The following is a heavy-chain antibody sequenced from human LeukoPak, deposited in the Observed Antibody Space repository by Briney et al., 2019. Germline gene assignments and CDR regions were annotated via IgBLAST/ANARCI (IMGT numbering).Heavy chain of an antibody. CDR3: ARGVQPLAANTLAY. CDR1: GFTPITND. CDR2: LYSDGNT. Sequence: PGGSLRLSSAASGFTPITNDMTWGPEAPGKGVEWVAVLYSDGNTKYADPVQGRLTISRDNSKNTLYLEMTSLSPDDPAVYYCARGVQPLAANTLAYWGQGTLVTVSS. J-gene: IGHJ4*02. D-gene: IGHD3-16*01. V-gene: IGHV3-53*01.